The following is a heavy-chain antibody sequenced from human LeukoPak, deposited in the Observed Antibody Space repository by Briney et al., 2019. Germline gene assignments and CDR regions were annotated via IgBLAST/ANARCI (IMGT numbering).Heavy chain of an antibody. V-gene: IGHV3-30*18. D-gene: IGHD1-26*01. J-gene: IGHJ4*02. Sequence: GGSLRLSCAASGFTFSSYGMHWVRQAPGKGLEWVAVISYDGSNKYYADSVKGRFTISGDNSKNTLYLQMNSLRAEDTAVYYCAKDTSIVGATSNDYWGQGTLVTVSS. CDR3: AKDTSIVGATSNDY. CDR1: GFTFSSYG. CDR2: ISYDGSNK.